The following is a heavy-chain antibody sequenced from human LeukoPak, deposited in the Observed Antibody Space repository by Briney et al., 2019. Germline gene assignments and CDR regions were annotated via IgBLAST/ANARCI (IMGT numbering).Heavy chain of an antibody. CDR2: IDADSSTI. V-gene: IGHV3-48*04. CDR1: GFTFSSYS. CDR3: VLLSLTPG. D-gene: IGHD3-10*01. Sequence: PGGSLRLSCAASGFTFSSYSMNWVRQAPGKGLEWVSYIDADSSTIYYADSVKGRFSISRDNANNSLFLQMNSLRAEDTAVYYCVLLSLTPGWGQGTLVTVSS. J-gene: IGHJ4*02.